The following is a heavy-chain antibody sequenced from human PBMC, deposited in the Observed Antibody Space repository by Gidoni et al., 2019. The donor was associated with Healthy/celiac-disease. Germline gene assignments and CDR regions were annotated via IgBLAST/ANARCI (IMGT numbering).Heavy chain of an antibody. Sequence: QVQLVQSGAEVKKPGASVKVSCKASGYTFTSYYMHWVRQAPGQGLEWMGIINPSGGSTSYAQKFQGRVTMTRDTSTSTVYMELSSLRSEDTAVYYCATGSVVPAAKDYYGMDVWGQGTTVTVSS. CDR2: INPSGGST. CDR3: ATGSVVPAAKDYYGMDV. CDR1: GYTFTSYY. V-gene: IGHV1-46*01. D-gene: IGHD2-2*01. J-gene: IGHJ6*02.